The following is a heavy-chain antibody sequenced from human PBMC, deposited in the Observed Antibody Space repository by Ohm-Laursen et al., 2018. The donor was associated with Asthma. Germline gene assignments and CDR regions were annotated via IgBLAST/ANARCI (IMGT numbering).Heavy chain of an antibody. D-gene: IGHD5-18*01. CDR1: GFTFGDYA. V-gene: IGHV3-49*03. J-gene: IGHJ4*02. CDR3: TRDNSYGLLDY. CDR2: IRSKAYGGTT. Sequence: RSLRLSCSASGFTFGDYAMSWFRQAPGKGLEWVGFIRSKAYGGTTEYAASVKGRFTISRDDSKSIAYLQMNSLKTEDTAVYYCTRDNSYGLLDYWGQGTLVTVSS.